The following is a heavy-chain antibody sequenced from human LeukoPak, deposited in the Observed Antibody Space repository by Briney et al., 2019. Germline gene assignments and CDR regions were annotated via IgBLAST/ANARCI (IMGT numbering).Heavy chain of an antibody. CDR1: GYSFTSYW. J-gene: IGHJ4*02. CDR3: ARPGYSSGWYLDY. Sequence: GESLKISCKGSGYSFTSYWIGWVRQMHGRGLEWMGIIYPGDSDTRYSPSFQGQVTISADKSISTAYLQWSSLKASDTAMYYCARPGYSSGWYLDYWGQGTLVTVSS. V-gene: IGHV5-51*01. CDR2: IYPGDSDT. D-gene: IGHD6-19*01.